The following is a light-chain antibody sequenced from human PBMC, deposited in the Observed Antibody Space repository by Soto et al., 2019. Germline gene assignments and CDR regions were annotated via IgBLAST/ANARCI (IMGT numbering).Light chain of an antibody. CDR1: SSDVGGYNY. Sequence: QSVLTQPPSASGSPGQSVTISCTGTSSDVGGYNYVSWYQQHPGKAPKLMIYEVSKRPSGVPGRISGSKSGNTASLTVSGLQAEDEADYYCSSYAGSNNFVFGTGTKLTVL. V-gene: IGLV2-8*01. CDR2: EVS. CDR3: SSYAGSNNFV. J-gene: IGLJ1*01.